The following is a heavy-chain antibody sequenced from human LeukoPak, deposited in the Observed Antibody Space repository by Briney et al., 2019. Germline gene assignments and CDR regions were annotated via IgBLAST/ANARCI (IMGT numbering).Heavy chain of an antibody. CDR1: GFTFNNYW. V-gene: IGHV3-7*01. CDR2: IKPDGGEK. Sequence: GESLRLSCAASGFTFNNYWMSWVRQAPGKGLEWVANIKPDGGEKYYADSVKGRFTISRDNSKNTLYLQMNSLRAEDTAVYYCAKVVWFGELSLDYWGQGTLVTVSS. D-gene: IGHD3-10*01. J-gene: IGHJ4*02. CDR3: AKVVWFGELSLDY.